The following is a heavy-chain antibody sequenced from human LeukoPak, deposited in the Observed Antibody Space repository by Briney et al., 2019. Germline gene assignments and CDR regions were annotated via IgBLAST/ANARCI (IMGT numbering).Heavy chain of an antibody. CDR3: ARDWPTVIADY. V-gene: IGHV1-18*01. Sequence: ASVKVSCKTSGYTFTSHGISWVRQARGEGLEWMGWISANNGDTNYAQKMQGRLTMTTDTSTSTAYMELRSLSYDDTATYYCARDWPTVIADYWGQGTLVTVSS. D-gene: IGHD4-11*01. CDR2: ISANNGDT. J-gene: IGHJ4*02. CDR1: GYTFTSHG.